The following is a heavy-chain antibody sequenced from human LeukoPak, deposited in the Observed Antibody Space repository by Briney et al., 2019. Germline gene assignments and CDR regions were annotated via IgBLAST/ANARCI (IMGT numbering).Heavy chain of an antibody. V-gene: IGHV1-69*13. D-gene: IGHD3-16*01. CDR1: GGTFSSYA. Sequence: GASVKVSCKASGGTFSSYAISWVRQAPGQGLEWMGGIIPIFGTANYAQKFQGRVTITADESTSTAYMELSSLRSEDTAVYYCARGGPADGSYDYVWGSLGGPFEYYFDYWGQGTLVTVSS. CDR3: ARGGPADGSYDYVWGSLGGPFEYYFDY. CDR2: IIPIFGTA. J-gene: IGHJ4*02.